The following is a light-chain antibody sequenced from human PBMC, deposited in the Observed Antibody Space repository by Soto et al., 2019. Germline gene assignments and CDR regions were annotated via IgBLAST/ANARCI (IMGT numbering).Light chain of an antibody. CDR1: TSNVGGYT. J-gene: IGLJ2*01. CDR3: AAWDGSLNGPV. CDR2: SNN. V-gene: IGLV1-44*01. Sequence: QSVLTQPPSASGTPGQRVTISCSGGTSNVGGYTVNWYQHLPGTAPKLLIYSNNQRPSGVPDRFSGSKSGTSASLAISGLQSEDEAHYYCAAWDGSLNGPVFGGGTKLTVL.